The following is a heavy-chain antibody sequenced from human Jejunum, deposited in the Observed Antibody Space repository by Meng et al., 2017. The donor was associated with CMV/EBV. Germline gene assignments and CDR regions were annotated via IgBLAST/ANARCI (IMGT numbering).Heavy chain of an antibody. Sequence: FSTFWRGWVRQAPGGGLEWVANIKQDGIEIYYVDSVKGRFTISRDNAKNSLYLQMNSLRAEDTAVYYCARQAYGGYAYYYYGMDVWGQGTTVTVSS. D-gene: IGHD4-17*01. J-gene: IGHJ6*02. CDR3: ARQAYGGYAYYYYGMDV. CDR1: FSTFW. V-gene: IGHV3-7*01. CDR2: IKQDGIEI.